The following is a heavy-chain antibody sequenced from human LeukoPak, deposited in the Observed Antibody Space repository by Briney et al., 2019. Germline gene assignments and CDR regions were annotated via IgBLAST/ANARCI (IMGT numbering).Heavy chain of an antibody. CDR2: ISGDGGST. J-gene: IGHJ4*02. D-gene: IGHD3-16*02. CDR1: GFTFSSYS. V-gene: IGHV3-43*02. Sequence: GGSLRLSCAASGFTFSSYSMNWVRQAPGKGLEWVSLISGDGGSTYYADSVKGRFTISRDNSKNSLYLQMNSLRTEDTALYYCAKAFPYDYVWGSYRCSVDYWGQGTLVTVSS. CDR3: AKAFPYDYVWGSYRCSVDY.